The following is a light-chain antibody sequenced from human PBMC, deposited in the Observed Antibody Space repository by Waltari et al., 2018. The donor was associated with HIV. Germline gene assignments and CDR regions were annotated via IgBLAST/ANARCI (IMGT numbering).Light chain of an antibody. J-gene: IGLJ2*01. CDR2: DHN. V-gene: IGLV1-51*01. CDR3: GTWDTSLSAGV. Sequence: QSVLTQPPAVSAAPGPTVTISCSGSSSNIAHNYVYWYQQLPGTAPKLLIYDHNRRSSGNPDRVSGSKSGTSATLASAGLQTGDEADYYCGTWDTSLSAGVFGGGTKVTVL. CDR1: SSNIAHNY.